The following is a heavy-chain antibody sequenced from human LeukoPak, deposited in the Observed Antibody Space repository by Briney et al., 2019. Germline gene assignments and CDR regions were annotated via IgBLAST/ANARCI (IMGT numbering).Heavy chain of an antibody. V-gene: IGHV3-9*01. CDR2: ISWNSGSI. CDR3: AKDSGIAAAGSGWFDP. CDR1: GFTFDDYA. D-gene: IGHD6-13*01. Sequence: SLRLSCAASGFTFDDYAMHWVRQAPGKGLEWVSGISWNSGSIGYADSVKGRFTISRDNAKNSLYLQMNSLRAEDTALYYCAKDSGIAAAGSGWFDPWGQGTLVTVSS. J-gene: IGHJ5*02.